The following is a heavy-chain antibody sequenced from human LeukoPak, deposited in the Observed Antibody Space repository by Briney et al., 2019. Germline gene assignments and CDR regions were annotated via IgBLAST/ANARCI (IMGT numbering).Heavy chain of an antibody. CDR2: ISGSGKIT. CDR1: GFTVSSNY. V-gene: IGHV3-23*01. CDR3: AKAISGSFYGTDY. Sequence: GGSLRLSCAASGFTVSSNYMSWVRQAPGKGLEWVSTISGSGKITYYADSVKGRFTISRDNSKNTLYLQMNSLRAEDTAVYYCAKAISGSFYGTDYWGQGTLVTVSS. J-gene: IGHJ4*02. D-gene: IGHD1-26*01.